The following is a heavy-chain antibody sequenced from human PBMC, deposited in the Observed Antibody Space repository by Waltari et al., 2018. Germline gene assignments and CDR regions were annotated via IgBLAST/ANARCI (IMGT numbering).Heavy chain of an antibody. CDR2: SDNNDGIT. CDR3: AKLLWFGGERFDY. CDR1: GFNMDYYA. D-gene: IGHD3-10*01. J-gene: IGHJ4*02. V-gene: IGHV3-23*01. Sequence: EVQLLESGGGSVQPGGSLRLSGAASGFNMDYYAMSWVRQALGKGLEWVAHSDNNDGITYYADSVKGRFTISRDNSKNTLYLHLHSLSADDTALYYCAKLLWFGGERFDYWGQGTLVTVSS.